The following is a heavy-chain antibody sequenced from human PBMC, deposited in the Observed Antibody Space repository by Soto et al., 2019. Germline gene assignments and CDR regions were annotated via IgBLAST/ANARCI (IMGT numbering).Heavy chain of an antibody. Sequence: EVQLVESGGGLVQPGGSLKLSCAASGFTFSGSAMHWVRQASGKGLEWVGRIRSKPNYYATAYGASVKGRFTISRDDSKNTAYLQMNSLNTEDTAVYYCSRQASDFWSGKPQYYMDVWGKGTTVTVSS. CDR1: GFTFSGSA. CDR2: IRSKPNYYAT. D-gene: IGHD3-3*01. V-gene: IGHV3-73*01. J-gene: IGHJ6*03. CDR3: SRQASDFWSGKPQYYMDV.